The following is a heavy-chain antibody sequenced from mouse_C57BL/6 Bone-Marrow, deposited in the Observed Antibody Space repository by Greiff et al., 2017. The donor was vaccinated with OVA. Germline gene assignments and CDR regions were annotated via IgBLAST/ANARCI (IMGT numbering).Heavy chain of an antibody. CDR2: IYPSDSET. CDR3: ARNFYGNYKVDY. CDR1: GYTFTSYW. Sequence: QVQLQQPGAELVRPGSSVKLSCKASGYTFTSYWMDWVKQRPGQGLEWIGNIYPSDSETHYNQKFKDKATLTVDKSSSTAYIQLSSLTSEDSAVYYCARNFYGNYKVDYWGQGTSVTVSS. D-gene: IGHD2-1*01. J-gene: IGHJ4*01. V-gene: IGHV1-61*01.